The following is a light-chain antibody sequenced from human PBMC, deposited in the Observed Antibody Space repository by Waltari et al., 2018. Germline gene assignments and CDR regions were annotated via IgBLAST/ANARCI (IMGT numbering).Light chain of an antibody. CDR3: QQYDGEVVT. V-gene: IGKV3-20*01. CDR2: CTA. CDR1: QSVSSSS. J-gene: IGKJ4*02. Sequence: CRASQSVSSSSLAWYQQKLGQAPRLLIYCTATRATGIPDRFSGSGSGTDCTLTISRLEPDDFVVYCCQQYDGEVVTFGGGTKVEI.